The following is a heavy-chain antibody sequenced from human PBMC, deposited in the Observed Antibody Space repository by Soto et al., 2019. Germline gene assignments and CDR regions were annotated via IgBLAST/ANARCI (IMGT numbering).Heavy chain of an antibody. J-gene: IGHJ4*02. Sequence: GGSLRLSCAASGFTFSSYAMSWVRQAPGKGLEGVSAISGSGVSTHYADSVKGRFTISSDNSKNTQYRQMHSPRDDDTAVYYCAHDYSYHSPGYKRFDNWGPGTLVPVSS. CDR2: ISGSGVST. CDR1: GFTFSSYA. CDR3: AHDYSYHSPGYKRFDN. D-gene: IGHD3-22*01. V-gene: IGHV3-23*01.